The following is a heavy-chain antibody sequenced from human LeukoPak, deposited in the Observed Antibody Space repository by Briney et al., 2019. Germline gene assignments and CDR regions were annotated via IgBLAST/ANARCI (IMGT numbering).Heavy chain of an antibody. Sequence: PGGSLRLSCAASGFTVSNNYMRWVRQAPGKGLEWVSLIYSGGSTYYADSVKGRFTISRDNSKNTLYLQMNSLRAEDTAVYYCAKGRGWLQFFDYWGQGTLVTVSS. CDR2: IYSGGST. CDR3: AKGRGWLQFFDY. CDR1: GFTVSNNY. D-gene: IGHD5-24*01. V-gene: IGHV3-66*01. J-gene: IGHJ4*02.